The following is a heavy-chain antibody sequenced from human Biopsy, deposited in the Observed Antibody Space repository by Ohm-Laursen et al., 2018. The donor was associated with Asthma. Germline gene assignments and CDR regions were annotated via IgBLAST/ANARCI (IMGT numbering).Heavy chain of an antibody. V-gene: IGHV1-69*01. CDR1: GGTFSTFT. Sequence: SSAKVSCKASGGTFSTFTITWVRQAPGQALEWMGGILPILGTSNYAQKSQGRVTITADESTSTAYMELSSLRSEDTAVYYCARLPYVDGSDNYYYRGNDYYLGMDVWGQGTTVTVSS. CDR3: ARLPYVDGSDNYYYRGNDYYLGMDV. J-gene: IGHJ6*02. D-gene: IGHD3-10*01. CDR2: ILPILGTS.